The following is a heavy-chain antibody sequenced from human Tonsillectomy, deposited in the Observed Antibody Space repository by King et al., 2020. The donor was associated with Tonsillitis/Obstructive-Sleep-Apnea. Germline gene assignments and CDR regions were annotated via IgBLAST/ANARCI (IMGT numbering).Heavy chain of an antibody. CDR2: FDPEDGKK. D-gene: IGHD2-15*01. V-gene: IGHV1-24*01. CDR3: ATDTSPRTLQLHYYFDY. J-gene: IGHJ4*02. Sequence: QLVQSGAEVKKPGASVKVSCKVSGYTLTESSMHWVRQAPGKGLEWMGGFDPEDGKKFYAQKFQGRVTMTEDTSTDTAYMELSSLRSEDTAVYYCATDTSPRTLQLHYYFDYWGQGTLVTVSS. CDR1: GYTLTESS.